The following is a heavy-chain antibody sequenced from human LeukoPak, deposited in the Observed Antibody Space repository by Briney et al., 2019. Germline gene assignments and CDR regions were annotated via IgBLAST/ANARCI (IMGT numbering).Heavy chain of an antibody. CDR2: IYYSGST. CDR3: ARGRLGVDDFWSGYYTYYFDY. CDR1: GGSISSYY. Sequence: PSETLSLTCTVSGGSISSYYWSWIRQPPGKGLEWIGYIYYSGSTNYNPSLKSRVTISVDTSKNQFSLKLSSVTAADTAVYYCARGRLGVDDFWSGYYTYYFDYWGQGTLVTVSS. V-gene: IGHV4-59*01. J-gene: IGHJ4*02. D-gene: IGHD3-3*01.